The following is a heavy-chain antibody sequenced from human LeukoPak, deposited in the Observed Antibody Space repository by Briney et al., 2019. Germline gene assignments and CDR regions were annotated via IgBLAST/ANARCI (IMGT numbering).Heavy chain of an antibody. D-gene: IGHD3-10*01. V-gene: IGHV4-34*01. J-gene: IGHJ1*01. Sequence: PSETLSLTCAVDGGSFSGYYWSWIRQPPGKGLEWIGEINHSGSTNYNPSLKSRVTISVDTSKNQFSLKLSSVTAADTAVYDCAKGTRPITMVRNMIWVSGEYCQHWGQGTLVTVSS. CDR2: INHSGST. CDR3: AKGTRPITMVRNMIWVSGEYCQH. CDR1: GGSFSGYY.